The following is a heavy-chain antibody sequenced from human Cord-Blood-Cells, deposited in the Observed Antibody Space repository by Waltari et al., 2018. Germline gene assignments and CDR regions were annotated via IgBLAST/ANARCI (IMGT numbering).Heavy chain of an antibody. CDR2: NNTNTGNP. D-gene: IGHD3-10*01. J-gene: IGHJ6*02. Sequence: GQGLEWMGWNNTNTGNPTYAQGFTGRFVFSLDTSVSTAYLQISSLKAEDTAVYYCARDPHTNYYGSGSYYYYYGMDVWGQGTTVTVSS. V-gene: IGHV7-4-1*02. CDR3: ARDPHTNYYGSGSYYYYYGMDV.